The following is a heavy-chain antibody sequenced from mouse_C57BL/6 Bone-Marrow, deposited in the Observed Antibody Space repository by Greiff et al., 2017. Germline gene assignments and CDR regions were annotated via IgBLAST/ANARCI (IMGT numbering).Heavy chain of an antibody. D-gene: IGHD1-1*01. V-gene: IGHV1-22*01. Sequence: EVKLQQSGPELVKPGASVKMSCKASGYTFTDYNMHWVKQSHGKSLEWIGYINPNNGGTSYNQKFKGKATLTVNKSSSTDYMELRSLTSEDSAVYCCARRYYGSSGWFAYWGQGTLVTVSA. CDR2: INPNNGGT. CDR1: GYTFTDYN. J-gene: IGHJ3*01. CDR3: ARRYYGSSGWFAY.